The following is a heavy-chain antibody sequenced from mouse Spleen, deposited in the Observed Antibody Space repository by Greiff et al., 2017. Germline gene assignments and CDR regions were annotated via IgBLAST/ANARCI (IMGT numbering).Heavy chain of an antibody. Sequence: EVQLVESGGDLVKPGGSLKLSCAASGFTFSSYGMSWVRQTPDKRLEWVATISSGGSYTYYPDSVKGRFTISRDNAKNTLYLQMSSLKSEDTAMYYCAGYYGSFWYFDVWGTGTTVTVSS. J-gene: IGHJ1*03. V-gene: IGHV5-6*01. CDR3: AGYYGSFWYFDV. CDR1: GFTFSSYG. CDR2: ISSGGSYT. D-gene: IGHD1-1*01.